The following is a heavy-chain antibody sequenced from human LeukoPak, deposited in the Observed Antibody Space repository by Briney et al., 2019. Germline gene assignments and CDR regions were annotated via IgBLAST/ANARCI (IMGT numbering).Heavy chain of an antibody. CDR3: AKDSYYYDSSGHSGFDY. D-gene: IGHD3-22*01. CDR2: ISGSGGST. V-gene: IGHV3-23*01. J-gene: IGHJ4*02. CDR1: GFTFSSYA. Sequence: GSLRLSCAASGFTFSSYAMSWVRQAPGKGLEWVSAISGSGGSTYYADSVKGRFTISRDNSKNTLYLQMNSLRAEDTAVYYCAKDSYYYDSSGHSGFDYWGQGTLVTVSS.